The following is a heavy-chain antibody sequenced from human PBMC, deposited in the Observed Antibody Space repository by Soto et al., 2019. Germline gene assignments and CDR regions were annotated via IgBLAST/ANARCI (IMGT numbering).Heavy chain of an antibody. D-gene: IGHD6-13*01. CDR2: IYYSGST. J-gene: IGHJ1*01. Sequence: PSETLSLTCTVSGGSISSGGYYWSWIRQHPGKGLEWIGYIYYSGSTYYNPSLKSRVTISLDTSQNQFSLKLSSVTGSDTAVYYWAPGHSKYSQHWGKGTLVTVSS. CDR1: GGSISSGGYY. V-gene: IGHV4-31*03. CDR3: APGHSKYSQH.